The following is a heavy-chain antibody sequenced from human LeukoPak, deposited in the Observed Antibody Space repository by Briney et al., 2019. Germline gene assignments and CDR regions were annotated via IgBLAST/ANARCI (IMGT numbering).Heavy chain of an antibody. J-gene: IGHJ4*02. CDR3: ASGGFYCGGDCYVDY. V-gene: IGHV4-59*12. CDR1: GRSISSYY. Sequence: SETLSLTCIVSGRSISSYYWSWVRQPPGSGREWIGYIYYSGRPNYHTSLKRRAPLSVDPSKKQSSLRLSSVAAAAPPGYYCASGGFYCGGDCYVDYWGQGTLVTVSS. CDR2: IYYSGRP. D-gene: IGHD2-21*02.